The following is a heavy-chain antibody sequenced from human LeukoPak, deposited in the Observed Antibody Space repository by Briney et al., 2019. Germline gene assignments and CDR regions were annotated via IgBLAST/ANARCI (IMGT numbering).Heavy chain of an antibody. CDR1: GFSFDDYA. J-gene: IGHJ4*02. Sequence: GGSLRLSCSVSGFSFDDYAMHWVRQSPGKGLEWVSSISWNGGISDYADSVKGRFTISRDNAKNSLYLQINSLRAEDTAVYYCARHFYDRPFDYWGQGTVVTVSS. V-gene: IGHV3-9*01. CDR2: ISWNGGIS. CDR3: ARHFYDRPFDY. D-gene: IGHD3-22*01.